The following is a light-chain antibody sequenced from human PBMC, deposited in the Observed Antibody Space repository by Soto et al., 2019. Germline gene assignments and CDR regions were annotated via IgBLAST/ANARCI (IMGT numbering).Light chain of an antibody. V-gene: IGLV1-47*01. CDR3: AAWDGGLSRPL. CDR2: ETN. CDR1: STNIGNNH. Sequence: QSVLTQPPSASGSPGQRVTISCSGSSTNIGNNHVYWYQQLAGTAPKLLMTETNQRPSGVPNSFTASKNGSSASLAISGLRSEDEAAYYCAAWDGGLSRPLFGGGTKLTVL. J-gene: IGLJ3*02.